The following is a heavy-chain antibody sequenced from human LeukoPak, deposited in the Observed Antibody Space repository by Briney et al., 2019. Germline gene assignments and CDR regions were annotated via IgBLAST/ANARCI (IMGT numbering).Heavy chain of an antibody. Sequence: GASVKVSCKASGYTFTSYDINWVRQATGQGLEWMGWMNPNSGNTGYAQKFQGRVTMARNTSISTAYMELSSLRSEDTAVYYCARVLGYCINGVCYVFDYWGQGTLVTVSS. J-gene: IGHJ4*02. CDR2: MNPNSGNT. CDR1: GYTFTSYD. V-gene: IGHV1-8*01. CDR3: ARVLGYCINGVCYVFDY. D-gene: IGHD2-8*01.